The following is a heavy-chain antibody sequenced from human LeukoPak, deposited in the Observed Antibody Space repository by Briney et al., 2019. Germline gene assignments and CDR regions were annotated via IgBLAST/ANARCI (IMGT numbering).Heavy chain of an antibody. CDR1: GFTFDDYA. D-gene: IGHD3-22*01. CDR3: AKGASTYYYDSSGYYMAFDI. Sequence: GGSLRLSCAASGFTFDDYAMHWVRQAPGKGLEWVSGISWNSGSIVYADSVKGRFTISRDNAKNSLYLQMNSLRAEDTALYYCAKGASTYYYDSSGYYMAFDIWGQGTMVTVSS. CDR2: ISWNSGSI. V-gene: IGHV3-9*01. J-gene: IGHJ3*02.